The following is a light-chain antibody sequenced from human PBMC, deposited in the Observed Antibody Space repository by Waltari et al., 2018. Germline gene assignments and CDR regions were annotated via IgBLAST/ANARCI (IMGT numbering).Light chain of an antibody. Sequence: EIVLTQSPGTLSLSPGERATLSCRTSQSVASYYIAWYQQKPGQAPRLLIYGASSRTTGIPDRFRGGVSGTDFTLTITRLEPEDFAVYYCQQYGTSPPWTFGQGTKVEVK. CDR3: QQYGTSPPWT. CDR2: GAS. CDR1: QSVASYY. J-gene: IGKJ1*01. V-gene: IGKV3-20*01.